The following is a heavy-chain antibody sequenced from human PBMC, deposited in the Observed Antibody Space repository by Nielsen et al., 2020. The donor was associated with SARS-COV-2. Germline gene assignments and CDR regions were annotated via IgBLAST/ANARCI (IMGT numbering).Heavy chain of an antibody. D-gene: IGHD6-13*01. CDR3: ARLGTAAGLDY. Sequence: GGSLRLSCAASGFTFSSYSMNWVRQAPGKGLEWVSSISSSSSYIYYADSVKGRFTISRDNAKNSLYLQMNSLRAEDTAVYYCARLGTAAGLDYWGQGTLVIVSS. CDR1: GFTFSSYS. V-gene: IGHV3-21*01. CDR2: ISSSSSYI. J-gene: IGHJ4*02.